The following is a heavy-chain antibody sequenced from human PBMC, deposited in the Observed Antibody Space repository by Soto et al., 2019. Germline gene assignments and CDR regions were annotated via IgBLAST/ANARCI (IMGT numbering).Heavy chain of an antibody. V-gene: IGHV4-34*01. CDR2: INHSGST. CDR1: GGSFSGYY. J-gene: IGHJ6*02. CDR3: ARGGRIVGVRGMDV. Sequence: SETLSLTCAVYGGSFSGYYWSCIRQPPGKGLEWIGEINHSGSTNYNPSLKSRVTISVDTSKNQFSLKLSSVTAADTAVYYCARGGRIVGVRGMDVWGQGTTVTVSS. D-gene: IGHD1-26*01.